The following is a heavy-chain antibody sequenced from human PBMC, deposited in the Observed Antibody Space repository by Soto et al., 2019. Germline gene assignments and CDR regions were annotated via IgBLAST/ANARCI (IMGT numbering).Heavy chain of an antibody. D-gene: IGHD3-22*01. V-gene: IGHV1-69*01. Sequence: QEQLVQSGAEVKKPGSSVKVSCKASGGIFSSFTINWVRQAPGQGLEWMGGIIPVFGTPNYAEKFQGRVTITADESTSTAYMELSSLRSEDTAVYYCARDLDNDTGGYVQDYWGQGTMVTVSS. CDR2: IIPVFGTP. CDR1: GGIFSSFT. CDR3: ARDLDNDTGGYVQDY. J-gene: IGHJ4*02.